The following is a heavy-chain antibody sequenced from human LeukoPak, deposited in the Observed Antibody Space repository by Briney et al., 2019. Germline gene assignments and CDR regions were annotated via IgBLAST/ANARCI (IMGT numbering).Heavy chain of an antibody. CDR2: IKQDGSEK. J-gene: IGHJ3*02. D-gene: IGHD3-3*01. CDR1: GFTFSSYW. CDR3: ARGFLEWLAGAFDI. Sequence: GGSLRLSCAASGFTFSSYWMSWVRQAPGKGLEWVANIKQDGSEKYYVDSVKGRFTISRDNAKNSLYLQMNSLRAEDTAVYYCARGFLEWLAGAFDIWGQGTMVTVSS. V-gene: IGHV3-7*04.